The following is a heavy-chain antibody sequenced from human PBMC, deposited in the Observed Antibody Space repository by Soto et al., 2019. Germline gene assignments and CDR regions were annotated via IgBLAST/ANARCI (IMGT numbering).Heavy chain of an antibody. CDR2: IYWEGDD. CDR3: SHKSSAVGMFDY. D-gene: IGHD1-1*01. J-gene: IGHJ4*02. Sequence: QITLKESGPTLVRPTQTLTLTCAVSGFSLSTTGVGVGWIRQPPGRALEWLALIYWEGDDRYSPSLRSRHTNTKDTSKNQVVLTMTNMDPVDTATYFCSHKSSAVGMFDYWGQGTLVTVSS. CDR1: GFSLSTTGVG. V-gene: IGHV2-5*02.